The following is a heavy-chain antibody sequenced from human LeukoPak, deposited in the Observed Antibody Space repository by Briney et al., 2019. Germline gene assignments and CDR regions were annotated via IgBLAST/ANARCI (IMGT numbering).Heavy chain of an antibody. CDR3: ARGRGYSGSYSRRNWFDP. D-gene: IGHD1-26*01. V-gene: IGHV4-39*07. CDR2: INHSGST. CDR1: GGSISSNSYY. J-gene: IGHJ5*02. Sequence: SETLSLTCTVSGGSISSNSYYWGWIRQPPGKGLEWIGEINHSGSTNYNPSLKSRVTISVDTSKNQFSLKLSSVTAADTAVYYCARGRGYSGSYSRRNWFDPWGQGTLVTVSS.